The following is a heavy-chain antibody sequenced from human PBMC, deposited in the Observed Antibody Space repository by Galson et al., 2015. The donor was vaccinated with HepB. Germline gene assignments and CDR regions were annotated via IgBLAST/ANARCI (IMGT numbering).Heavy chain of an antibody. CDR2: FDPEDGET. D-gene: IGHD1-14*01. CDR1: GDTLTELS. CDR3: ATGQPYNILPHAPQRNYFFGMDV. Sequence: SVKVSCKVFGDTLTELSMHWVRQAPGKGLEWMGGFDPEDGETIYAQNFQGRVTMTEDTSTDTAYLELSSLRSEDTAVYYCATGQPYNILPHAPQRNYFFGMDVWGQGTTVIVSS. V-gene: IGHV1-24*01. J-gene: IGHJ6*02.